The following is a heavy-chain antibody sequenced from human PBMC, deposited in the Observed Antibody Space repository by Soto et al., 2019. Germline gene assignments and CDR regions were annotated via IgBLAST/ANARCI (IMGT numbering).Heavy chain of an antibody. CDR1: GFTFSGDW. V-gene: IGHV3-74*01. CDR3: ARGPRGLYHHDY. Sequence: EVQLVESGGGLVQPGGSLRLSCAASGFTFSGDWMHWVRQAAGKGLVLVSRINMDVSSTNYADSVKGRFTISRDNAKNTLYLQMNSLRVDDTAVYYCARGPRGLYHHDYWGQGALVTVSS. J-gene: IGHJ4*02. D-gene: IGHD2-2*01. CDR2: INMDVSST.